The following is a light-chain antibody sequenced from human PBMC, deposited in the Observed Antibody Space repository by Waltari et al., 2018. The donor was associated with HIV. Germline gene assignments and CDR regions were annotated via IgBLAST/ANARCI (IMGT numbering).Light chain of an antibody. V-gene: IGKV3-15*01. CDR1: QSVTTN. J-gene: IGKJ1*01. CDR3: QQYNHWPWT. Sequence: EIVITQSPDTLSVSPGERATLSCRASQSVTTNLAWYQQKPGPAPSVPFYVSSTRATGLPDRFSGSGSGTEFTLTIRSLKSEDSAVYSCQQYNHWPWTFGQGTTVEIK. CDR2: VSS.